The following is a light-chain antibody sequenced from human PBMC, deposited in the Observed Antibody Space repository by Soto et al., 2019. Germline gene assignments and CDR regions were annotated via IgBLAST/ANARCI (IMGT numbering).Light chain of an antibody. J-gene: IGKJ1*01. CDR2: AAS. CDR1: QDISND. Sequence: DIQMTQSPSSLSASVGDRVTITCRASQDISNDLGWYQQKPGTAPKRLTYAASSFQSGVPSRFSGSGSGTEFTLTISSLQPEDFATYYCLQHNSYPLTFGQGTKVDIK. CDR3: LQHNSYPLT. V-gene: IGKV1-17*01.